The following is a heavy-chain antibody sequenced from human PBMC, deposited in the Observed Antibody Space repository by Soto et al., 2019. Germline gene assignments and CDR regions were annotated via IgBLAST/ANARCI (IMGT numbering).Heavy chain of an antibody. J-gene: IGHJ5*02. V-gene: IGHV3-30-3*01. CDR3: ARALGTNGVYRSRNWFDP. D-gene: IGHD2-8*01. CDR1: GFTFSSYA. Sequence: GGSLRLPCAASGFTFSSYAMHWVRQAPGKGLEWVAVISYDGSNKYYADSVKGRFTISRDNSKNTLYLQMNSLRAEDTAVYYCARALGTNGVYRSRNWFDPWGQGTLVTVSS. CDR2: ISYDGSNK.